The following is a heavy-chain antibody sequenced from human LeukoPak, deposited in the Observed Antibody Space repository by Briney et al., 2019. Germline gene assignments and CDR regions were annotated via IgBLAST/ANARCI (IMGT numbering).Heavy chain of an antibody. CDR3: VRGTGY. CDR1: GGSVSSISYY. J-gene: IGHJ4*02. CDR2: IYYSGST. Sequence: SETLSLTCSVSGGSVSSISYYWTWIRQPPGKGLEWIGYIYYSGSTNYNPSLKSRVTMSVDTSKNQFSLKLNSVTAADTAVYYCVRGTGYWGQGTLVTVSS. V-gene: IGHV4-61*01.